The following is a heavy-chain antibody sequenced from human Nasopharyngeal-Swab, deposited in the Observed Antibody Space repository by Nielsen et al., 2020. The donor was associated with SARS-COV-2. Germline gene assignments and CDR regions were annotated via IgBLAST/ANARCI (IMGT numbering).Heavy chain of an antibody. CDR3: VHSTGWRLDY. Sequence: WIRQPPGKALEWLALLYWDDDNRYNPSLKSRITITKDTSKNHVVLTMTNMDPVDTATYFCVHSTGWRLDYWGQGTLVTSPQ. CDR2: LYWDDDN. J-gene: IGHJ4*02. V-gene: IGHV2-5*02. D-gene: IGHD6-19*01.